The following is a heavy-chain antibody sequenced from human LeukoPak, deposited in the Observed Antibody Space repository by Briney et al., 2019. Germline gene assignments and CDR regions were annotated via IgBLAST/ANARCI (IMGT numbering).Heavy chain of an antibody. CDR1: GGTFSSYA. CDR3: ARVGTYYYDSSGYYPPGPIDY. D-gene: IGHD3-22*01. Sequence: ASVKVSCKASGGTFSSYAISWVRQAPGQGLEWMGWINPNSGGTNYAQKFQGRVTMTRDTSISTAYMELSRLRSDDTAVYYCARVGTYYYDSSGYYPPGPIDYWGQGTLVTVSS. CDR2: INPNSGGT. V-gene: IGHV1-2*02. J-gene: IGHJ4*02.